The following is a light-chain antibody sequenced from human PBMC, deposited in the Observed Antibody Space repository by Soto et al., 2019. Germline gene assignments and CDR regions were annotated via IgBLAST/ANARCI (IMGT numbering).Light chain of an antibody. V-gene: IGKV1-5*03. CDR3: QQYYRYFWT. J-gene: IGKJ1*01. CDR1: HSISGW. CDR2: RAS. Sequence: DIQMTQSPSTLSASVGDRVTITCRASHSISGWLAWYQQKPGKAPKLLIYRASGLESGVPSRFNGSGSGTEFTLTISSLQPDDFATYYCQQYYRYFWTFGQGTKVEIK.